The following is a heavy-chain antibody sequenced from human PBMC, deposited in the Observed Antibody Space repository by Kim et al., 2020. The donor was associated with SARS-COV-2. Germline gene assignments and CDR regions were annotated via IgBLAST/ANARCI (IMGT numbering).Heavy chain of an antibody. CDR3: ARSPSGPEGY. Sequence: TAAYADSVKGRFTVSRDNAKNTLYLQRNSLRAEDTAVYFCARSPSGPEGYWGQGTLVTVSS. V-gene: IGHV3-74*01. J-gene: IGHJ4*02. CDR2: TA.